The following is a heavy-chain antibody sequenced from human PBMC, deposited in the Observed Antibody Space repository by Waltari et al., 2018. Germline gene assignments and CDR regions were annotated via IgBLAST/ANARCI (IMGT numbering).Heavy chain of an antibody. CDR1: GYKFTGCY. CDR3: ARDDHCDF. J-gene: IGHJ4*02. V-gene: IGHV1-2*02. Sequence: QVQLVQSGAELKKPGASVRLSCKSSGYKFTGCYMHWPRQAPGQGLEWMGWINPNSGRTRYAQKFEDRVIMSRDTSTSTACMELTGLRPDYTAVYYCARDDHCDFWGQGTRVTVSS. CDR2: INPNSGRT.